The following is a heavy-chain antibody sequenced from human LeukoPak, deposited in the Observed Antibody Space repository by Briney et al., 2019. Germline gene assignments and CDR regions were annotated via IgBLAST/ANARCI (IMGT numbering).Heavy chain of an antibody. CDR2: INPDESST. Sequence: GGSLRLSCAASRFTSSNYWTHCVRQAPGKGLVWVSRINPDESSTTYADSVKGRFTISRDNSNNTLYLQMNSLRAEETAVYYCARDFGTSSAAMLYLDCWGQGTLVTAS. CDR1: RFTSSNYW. CDR3: ARDFGTSSAAMLYLDC. J-gene: IGHJ4*02. V-gene: IGHV3-74*01. D-gene: IGHD2-2*01.